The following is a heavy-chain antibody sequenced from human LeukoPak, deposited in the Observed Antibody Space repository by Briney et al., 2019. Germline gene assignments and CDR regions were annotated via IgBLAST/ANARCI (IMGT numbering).Heavy chain of an antibody. J-gene: IGHJ3*02. D-gene: IGHD3-3*01. CDR2: ISYDGSNK. V-gene: IGHV3-30-3*01. Sequence: GGSLRLSCAASGFTFSSYAMHWVRQAPGKGLEWVAVISYDGSNKYYADSVKGRFTISRDNSKNTLYLQMNSLRAEDTAVYYCARDGNGRFLEWLLYAFDIWGQGTMVTVSS. CDR1: GFTFSSYA. CDR3: ARDGNGRFLEWLLYAFDI.